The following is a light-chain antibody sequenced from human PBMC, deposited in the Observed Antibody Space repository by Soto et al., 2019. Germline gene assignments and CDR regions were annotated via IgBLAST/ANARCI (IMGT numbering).Light chain of an antibody. CDR1: QSIGVW. J-gene: IGKJ1*01. V-gene: IGKV1-5*03. Sequence: DIQMTQSPSTLSASVGDRVTITCRASQSIGVWLAWYQQKPGTAPKLLIYKTSTLDSGVPLRFSGSGSGTEFTLTISSQQPDDFATYYCQQYINYFRTFGQGTKVDIK. CDR2: KTS. CDR3: QQYINYFRT.